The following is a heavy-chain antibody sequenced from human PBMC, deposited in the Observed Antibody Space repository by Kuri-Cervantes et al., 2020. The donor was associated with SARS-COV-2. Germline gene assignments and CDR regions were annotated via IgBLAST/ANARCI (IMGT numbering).Heavy chain of an antibody. J-gene: IGHJ4*02. D-gene: IGHD3-10*01. CDR1: GFSFSDNV. V-gene: IGHV3-23*01. CDR3: ATGFTSVWFRPLAY. Sequence: SCAASGFSFSDNVMTGVRQAPGKGLEWVSIINDSGTTTHYAYSVKGRCTISRDNSKNTVYLQMNNLEVEDTAVYFCATGFTSVWFRPLAYWGQGTMVTVSS. CDR2: INDSGTTT.